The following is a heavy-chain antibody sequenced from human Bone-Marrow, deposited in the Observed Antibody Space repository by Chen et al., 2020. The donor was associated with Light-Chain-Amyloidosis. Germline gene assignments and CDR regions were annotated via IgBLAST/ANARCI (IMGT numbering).Heavy chain of an antibody. Sequence: EVQLVESGGGLLQRGGSLRLSCAASGFAFSSYAMSWVRQAPGKGLEWVATLSGSGGSRYYGASVEGRLSISRDNSKNALFLKMNSLRAEDTAVYYCAKDISYDDILPGYPADAFDIWGQGTMVTVSS. D-gene: IGHD3-9*01. CDR1: GFAFSSYA. CDR3: AKDISYDDILPGYPADAFDI. J-gene: IGHJ3*02. CDR2: LSGSGGSR. V-gene: IGHV3-23*04.